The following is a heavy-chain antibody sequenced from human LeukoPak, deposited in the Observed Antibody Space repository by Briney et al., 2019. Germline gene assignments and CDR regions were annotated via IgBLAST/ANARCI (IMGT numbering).Heavy chain of an antibody. CDR2: IYHSGST. Sequence: TSGTLSLTCAVSGGSISSSNWWSWVRQPPGKGLEWIGEIYHSGSTNYNPSLKSRVTISVDTSKNHFSLKLGSVTAADTAVYYCARVIAVAGTTTTDYYFDYWGQGTLVTVSS. V-gene: IGHV4-4*02. D-gene: IGHD6-19*01. J-gene: IGHJ4*02. CDR3: ARVIAVAGTTTTDYYFDY. CDR1: GGSISSSNW.